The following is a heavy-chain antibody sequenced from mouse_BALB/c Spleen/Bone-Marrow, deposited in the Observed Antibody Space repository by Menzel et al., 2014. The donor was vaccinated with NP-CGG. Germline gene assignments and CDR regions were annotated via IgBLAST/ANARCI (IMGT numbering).Heavy chain of an antibody. CDR1: GYTFSSYW. CDR3: ARLNYYGSLDY. Sequence: QVQPKESGAELMKPGASVKISCKATGYTFSSYWIEWVKQRPGHGLEWIGEILPGSGSTNYNEKFKGKATFTADTSSNTAYVQLSSLTSEDSAVYYCARLNYYGSLDYWDQGTTLTVSS. CDR2: ILPGSGST. V-gene: IGHV1-9*01. D-gene: IGHD1-1*01. J-gene: IGHJ2*01.